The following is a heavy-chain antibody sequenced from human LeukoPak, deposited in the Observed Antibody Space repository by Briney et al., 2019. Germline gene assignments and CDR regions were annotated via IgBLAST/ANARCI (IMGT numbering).Heavy chain of an antibody. CDR2: ISAHNGNT. Sequence: VASVKVSCKASGYTLISDGISWVRQAPGQGLEWMGWISAHNGNTNYAQKFQGRVTMTTDTSTSTAYMELRSLRSDDTAVYYCARDKFGSGWYLDYWGQGTLVTVSS. CDR1: GYTLISDG. J-gene: IGHJ4*02. CDR3: ARDKFGSGWYLDY. V-gene: IGHV1-18*01. D-gene: IGHD6-19*01.